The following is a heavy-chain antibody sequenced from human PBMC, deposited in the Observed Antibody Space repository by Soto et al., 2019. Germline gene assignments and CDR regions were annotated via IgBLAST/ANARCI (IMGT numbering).Heavy chain of an antibody. V-gene: IGHV1-69*02. J-gene: IGHJ4*02. D-gene: IGHD2-15*01. CDR1: GGTFSSYT. Sequence: QVQLVQSGAEVKKPGSSVKVSCKASGGTFSSYTISWVRQAPGQGLEWMGRIIAILGIANYAQKFQGRVTITADKSTSTAYMELSSLRSEDTAVYYCARSGFCSGGSCYEKDFDYWGQGTLVTVSS. CDR3: ARSGFCSGGSCYEKDFDY. CDR2: IIAILGIA.